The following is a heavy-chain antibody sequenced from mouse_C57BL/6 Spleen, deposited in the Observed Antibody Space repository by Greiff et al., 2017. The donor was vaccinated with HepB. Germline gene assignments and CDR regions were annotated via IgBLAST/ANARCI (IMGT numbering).Heavy chain of an antibody. CDR1: GFTFSSYA. CDR3: ARSPFITTVVEDWYFDV. V-gene: IGHV5-4*03. J-gene: IGHJ1*03. D-gene: IGHD1-1*01. CDR2: ISDGGSYT. Sequence: EVKLEESGGGLVKPGGSLKLSCAASGFTFSSYAMSWVRQTPEKRLEWVATISDGGSYTYYPDNVKGRFTISRDNAKNNLYLQMSHLKSEDTAMYYCARSPFITTVVEDWYFDVWGTGTTVTVSS.